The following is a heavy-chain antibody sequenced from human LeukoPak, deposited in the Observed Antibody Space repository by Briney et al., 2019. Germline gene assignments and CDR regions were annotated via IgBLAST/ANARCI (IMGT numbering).Heavy chain of an antibody. V-gene: IGHV1-2*06. J-gene: IGHJ4*02. CDR1: GYTFTRYY. D-gene: IGHD2-2*01. CDR3: ARRRKYCSSASCYSADGFDY. Sequence: GASVKVSCKASGYTFTRYYMHWVRQAPGQGLEWMGRINPNSGGTNYAQKFQGRVTMTRATSISTAYMELSRLRSDDTAVYYCARRRKYCSSASCYSADGFDYWGQGTLVTVSS. CDR2: INPNSGGT.